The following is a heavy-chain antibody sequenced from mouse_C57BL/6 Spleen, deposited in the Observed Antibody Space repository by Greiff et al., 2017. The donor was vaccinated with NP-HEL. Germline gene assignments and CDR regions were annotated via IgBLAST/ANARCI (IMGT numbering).Heavy chain of an antibody. CDR2: FHPYNDDT. CDR1: GYTFTTYP. CDR3: AITTVVATRWYFDV. D-gene: IGHD1-1*01. V-gene: IGHV1-47*01. J-gene: IGHJ1*03. Sequence: QVHVKQSGAELVKPGASVKMSCKASGYTFTTYPIEWMKQNHGKSLEWIGNFHPYNDDTKYNEKFKGKATLTVEKSSSTVYLELSRLTSDDSAVYYCAITTVVATRWYFDVWGTGTTVTVSS.